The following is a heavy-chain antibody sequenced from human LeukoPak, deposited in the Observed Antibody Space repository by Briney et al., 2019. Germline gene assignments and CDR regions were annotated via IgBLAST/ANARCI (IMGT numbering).Heavy chain of an antibody. D-gene: IGHD6-13*01. CDR3: ARAHGSSDFYYYYMDV. V-gene: IGHV4-59*11. CDR1: GGSISSHY. J-gene: IGHJ6*03. CDR2: IYYSGST. Sequence: SETLSLTCTVSGGSISSHYWSWIRQPPGKGLEWIGYIYYSGSTNYNPSLKSRVTISVDTSKNQFSLTLSSVTAADTAVYYCARAHGSSDFYYYYMDVWAKGPRSPSP.